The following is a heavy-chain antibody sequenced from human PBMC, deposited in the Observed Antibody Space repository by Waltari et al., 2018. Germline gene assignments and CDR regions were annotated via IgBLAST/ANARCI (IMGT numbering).Heavy chain of an antibody. V-gene: IGHV3-21*03. CDR1: GFDFSDYD. J-gene: IGHJ5*02. CDR2: IGGTDSNI. Sequence: EVRLAESGGGLVKSGGSLRLSCTASGFDFSDYDMNWVRQAPGTGLEWVSSIGGTDSNIFYADSVKGRFTVSRDNAKNSLYLQMDNLRAEDSGLYFCTRDLYGSGGDWFGPWGQGTLVTVSS. CDR3: TRDLYGSGGDWFGP. D-gene: IGHD3-10*01.